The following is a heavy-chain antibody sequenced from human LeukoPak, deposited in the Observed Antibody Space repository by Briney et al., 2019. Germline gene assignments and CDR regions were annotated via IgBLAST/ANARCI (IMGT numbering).Heavy chain of an antibody. Sequence: GGSLRLSCAASGFIVNYYYMSWVRQAPGKGLEWVASLNQDADREYYVDSVKGRFTISRDNAKNSLYLQMDSLRVEDTAVYYCARATTASARDHWGQGTLVTVSS. CDR1: GFIVNYYY. V-gene: IGHV3-7*01. CDR2: LNQDADRE. D-gene: IGHD1-14*01. J-gene: IGHJ4*02. CDR3: ARATTASARDH.